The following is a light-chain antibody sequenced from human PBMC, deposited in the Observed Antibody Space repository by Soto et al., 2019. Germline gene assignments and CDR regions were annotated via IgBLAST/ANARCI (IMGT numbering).Light chain of an antibody. CDR3: CSYAGSSTLV. Sequence: QSVLTQPASVSGSPGQSITISCTGTSSDVGSYNLVSWYQHHPGKAPKLMIYEVSKRPSGVSKRFSGSKSGNTASLTISGLQAEDEADYYCCSYAGSSTLVFGTGTKLTVL. J-gene: IGLJ1*01. CDR1: SSDVGSYNL. V-gene: IGLV2-23*02. CDR2: EVS.